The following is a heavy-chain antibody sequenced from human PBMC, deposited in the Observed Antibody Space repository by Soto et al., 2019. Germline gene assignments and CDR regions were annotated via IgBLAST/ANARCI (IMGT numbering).Heavy chain of an antibody. CDR3: ASRPDLGGGPFDY. V-gene: IGHV1-69*01. D-gene: IGHD3-16*01. CDR1: GGTVSSYA. Sequence: SGKADCEASGGTVSSYAMSWMRQAPGKGLEWMGGIIPIFGTANYAQKFQGRVTITADESTSTAYMELSSLKSENTAIYYCASRPDLGGGPFDYWGQGALVTVSS. J-gene: IGHJ4*02. CDR2: IIPIFGTA.